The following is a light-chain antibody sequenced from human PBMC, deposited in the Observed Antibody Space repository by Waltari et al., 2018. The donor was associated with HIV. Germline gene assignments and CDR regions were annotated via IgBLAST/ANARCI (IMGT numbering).Light chain of an antibody. V-gene: IGLV1-47*01. J-gene: IGLJ3*02. Sequence: QSVLTQPPSASGTPGQRGPVSCSGPNSNIGSNFVYWYQRLPGTAPKLLIYRNNQRPSGVPDRFSGSKSGTSASLAISGLRSEDEADYYCAAWDDTMNGWVFGGGTKLTVL. CDR1: NSNIGSNF. CDR2: RNN. CDR3: AAWDDTMNGWV.